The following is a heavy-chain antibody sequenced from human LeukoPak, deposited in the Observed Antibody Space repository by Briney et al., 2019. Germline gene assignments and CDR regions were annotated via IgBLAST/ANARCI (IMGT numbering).Heavy chain of an antibody. CDR2: INPSGGST. Sequence: ASVRVSCKASGYTFTSCYMHWVRQAPGQGLEWMGIINPSGGSTSYAQKFQGRVTMTRDTSTSTVYMELSSLRSEDTAVYYCARDGYSSSSFTPFDYWGQGTLDTVSS. V-gene: IGHV1-46*01. D-gene: IGHD6-6*01. CDR1: GYTFTSCY. J-gene: IGHJ4*02. CDR3: ARDGYSSSSFTPFDY.